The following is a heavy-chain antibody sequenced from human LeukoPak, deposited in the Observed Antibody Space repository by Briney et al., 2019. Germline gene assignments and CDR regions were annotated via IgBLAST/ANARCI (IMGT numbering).Heavy chain of an antibody. CDR1: GFTFSSYA. CDR3: AKELRTIAAAGKIFDY. CDR2: ISGSGGST. D-gene: IGHD6-13*01. J-gene: IGHJ4*02. Sequence: GGSLRLSCAASGFTFSSYAMSWVRQAPGKGLEWVSAISGSGGSTYYADSVKGRFTISRDNSKNTLYLQMNSLRAEDTAVYHCAKELRTIAAAGKIFDYWGQGTLVTVSS. V-gene: IGHV3-23*01.